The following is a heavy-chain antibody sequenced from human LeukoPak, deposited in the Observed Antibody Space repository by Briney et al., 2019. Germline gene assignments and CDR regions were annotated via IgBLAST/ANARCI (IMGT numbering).Heavy chain of an antibody. CDR1: GGSFSGYY. V-gene: IGHV4-34*01. D-gene: IGHD6-19*01. Sequence: SETLSPTCAVYGGSFSGYYWSWIRQPPGKGLEWIGEINHSGTTNYNPSLKSRVTISVDTSKNQFSLKLSSVTAADTAVYYCARVHSSGWYYYYYGMDVWGQGTTVTVSS. CDR2: INHSGTT. CDR3: ARVHSSGWYYYYYGMDV. J-gene: IGHJ6*02.